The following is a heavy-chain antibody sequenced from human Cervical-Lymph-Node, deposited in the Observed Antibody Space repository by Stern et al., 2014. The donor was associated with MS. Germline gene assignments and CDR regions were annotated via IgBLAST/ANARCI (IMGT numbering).Heavy chain of an antibody. D-gene: IGHD3-16*02. J-gene: IGHJ4*02. V-gene: IGHV1-2*06. CDR1: GYRFSTFY. CDR3: ARIYCSGDECYHSFDT. CDR2: IDPGSGAP. Sequence: QVQLVQSGAEVKKPGASVKVSCKASGYRFSTFYLHWLRQAPGQGLHWIGRIDPGSGAPNSSQTFRGRLTMTTGRSITTAYLELSGLRFEDTAVYYCARIYCSGDECYHSFDTWGQGTLVTVSS.